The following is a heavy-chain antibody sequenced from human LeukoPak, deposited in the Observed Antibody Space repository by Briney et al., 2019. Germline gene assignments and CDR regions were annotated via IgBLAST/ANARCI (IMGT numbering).Heavy chain of an antibody. Sequence: PGGSLRLSCAASGFTFSSYGMSWVRQAPGKGLEWVSAISGSGGSTYYADSVKGRFTISRDNSKNTLYLQMNSLRAEDTAVYYCAKYTPLWFGELHGSRRWFDPWGQGTLVTVSS. J-gene: IGHJ5*02. CDR2: ISGSGGST. CDR3: AKYTPLWFGELHGSRRWFDP. D-gene: IGHD3-10*01. CDR1: GFTFSSYG. V-gene: IGHV3-23*01.